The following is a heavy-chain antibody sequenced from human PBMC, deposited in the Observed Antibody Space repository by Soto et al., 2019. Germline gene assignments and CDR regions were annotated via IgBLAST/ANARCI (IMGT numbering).Heavy chain of an antibody. D-gene: IGHD5-18*01. CDR1: GYSFTSYW. V-gene: IGHV5-10-1*01. CDR3: ASRYSYGYWWYFDL. J-gene: IGHJ2*01. CDR2: IDPSDSYT. Sequence: ESLKISCKGSGYSFTSYWISWVRQMPGKGLEWMGRIDPSDSYTNYSPSFQGHVTISADKSISTAYLQWSSLKASDTAMYYCASRYSYGYWWYFDLWGRGPLVTVSS.